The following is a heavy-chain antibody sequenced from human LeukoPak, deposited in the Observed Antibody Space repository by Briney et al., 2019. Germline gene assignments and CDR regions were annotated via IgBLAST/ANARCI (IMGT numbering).Heavy chain of an antibody. Sequence: SETLSLTCAVYGGSFSGYYWSWIRQPPGKGLEWIGEINHSGSTNYNPSLKSRVTISVDTSKNQFSLKLSSVTAADTAVYYCARGGGIVATTSYFDYWGQGTLVTVSS. CDR3: ARGGGIVATTSYFDY. J-gene: IGHJ4*02. V-gene: IGHV4-34*01. CDR2: INHSGST. D-gene: IGHD5-12*01. CDR1: GGSFSGYY.